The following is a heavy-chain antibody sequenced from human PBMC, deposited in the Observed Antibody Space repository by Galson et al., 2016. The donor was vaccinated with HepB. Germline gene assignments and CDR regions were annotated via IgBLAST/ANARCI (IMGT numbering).Heavy chain of an antibody. V-gene: IGHV4-59*12. CDR3: ANTPNSYGSGSYAS. D-gene: IGHD3-10*01. CDR1: GGPMSSY. J-gene: IGHJ5*02. Sequence: ETLSLTCNVSGGPMSSYWNWIRQPPGKAPEWLGNIYYDGSTNYNPSLKSRVSISIDTSENQLSLKLTSVTAADTAVYYCANTPNSYGSGSYASWGQGTLVAVSS. CDR2: IYYDGST.